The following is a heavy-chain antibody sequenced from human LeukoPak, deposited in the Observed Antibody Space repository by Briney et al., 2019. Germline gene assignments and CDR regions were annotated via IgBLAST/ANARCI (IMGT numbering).Heavy chain of an antibody. D-gene: IGHD6-13*01. CDR3: ARGRHAAAAGVDY. CDR2: INAGNGNT. J-gene: IGHJ4*02. V-gene: IGHV1-3*01. CDR1: GYTFTSYA. Sequence: ASVKVSCKASGYTFTSYAMHWVRQAPGQRLEWMGWINAGNGNTKYSQKFQGRVTITRDTSASTAYMELSSLRSEDTAVYYCARGRHAAAAGVDYWGQGTLVTVSS.